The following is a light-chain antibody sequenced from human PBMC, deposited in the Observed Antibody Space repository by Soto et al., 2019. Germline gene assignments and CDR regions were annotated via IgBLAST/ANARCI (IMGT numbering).Light chain of an antibody. CDR1: NSDVDRYKL. Sequence: QSVLTQPASVSGSPGQSITISCTGTNSDVDRYKLVSWYQQHPGKAPKLMIFDVTNRPSGVSNRFSGSKSGNTASLTISGLQAEDEADYYCSSYTTSSTLIFGGGTKVTVL. CDR2: DVT. J-gene: IGLJ2*01. V-gene: IGLV2-14*03. CDR3: SSYTTSSTLI.